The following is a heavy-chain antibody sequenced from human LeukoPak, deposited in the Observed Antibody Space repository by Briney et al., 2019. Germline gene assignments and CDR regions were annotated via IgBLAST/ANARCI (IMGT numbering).Heavy chain of an antibody. CDR2: IYYSGTT. CDR3: ARARDAYDSFDN. V-gene: IGHV4-59*01. D-gene: IGHD3-22*01. Sequence: PSETLSLTCTVSGDSIRSYSWNWIRQPPGKGLGWIGYIYYSGTTDYNPSLKSRVTISVDTSHQFSLRLSSVTAADTAVYYCARARDAYDSFDNWGQGTLVTVSS. J-gene: IGHJ4*02. CDR1: GDSIRSYS.